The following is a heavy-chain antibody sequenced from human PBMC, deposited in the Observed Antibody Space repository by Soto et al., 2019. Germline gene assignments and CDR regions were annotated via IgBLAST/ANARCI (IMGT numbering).Heavy chain of an antibody. CDR2: IYYSGST. Sequence: SETLSLTCTVSGGSISSYYWSWIRQPPGRGLEWIGYIYYSGSTNYNPSLKSRVTISVDTSKNQFSLKLRSVTAADTAVYYCARRNDFWSGNENWFDPWGQGTLVTVSS. CDR1: GGSISSYY. D-gene: IGHD3-3*01. J-gene: IGHJ5*02. V-gene: IGHV4-59*08. CDR3: ARRNDFWSGNENWFDP.